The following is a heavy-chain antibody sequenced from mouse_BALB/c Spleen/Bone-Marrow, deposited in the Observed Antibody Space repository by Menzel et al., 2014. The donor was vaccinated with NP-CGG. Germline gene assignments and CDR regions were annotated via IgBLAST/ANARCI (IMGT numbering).Heavy chain of an antibody. CDR3: ARPCYYGLQDV. J-gene: IGHJ1*01. CDR2: INPDSSTI. Sequence: DVMLQESGAGLLQPGGSLKLSCAASGFDFSRYWMTWVRQAPGKGLEWIGEINPDSSTINYTPSLKDKFIITRDNAKNTLYLQRSKVTAEDAVLYCCARPCYYGLQDVWGAGTTVTVSS. CDR1: GFDFSRYW. D-gene: IGHD1-2*01. V-gene: IGHV4-1*02.